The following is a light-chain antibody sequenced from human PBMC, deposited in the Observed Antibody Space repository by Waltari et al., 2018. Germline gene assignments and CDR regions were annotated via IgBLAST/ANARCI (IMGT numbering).Light chain of an antibody. J-gene: IGLJ1*01. Sequence: QSALTQPASVSGSPGQSITISCTGTSSDVGSYNLVSWYQQYPGKAPKLMIYDVNNRPSGVSNRFSGSKSGNTASLTISGLQAEDEADYYCSSYTSSGTYVFGTGTKVTVL. CDR1: SSDVGSYNL. CDR2: DVN. CDR3: SSYTSSGTYV. V-gene: IGLV2-14*02.